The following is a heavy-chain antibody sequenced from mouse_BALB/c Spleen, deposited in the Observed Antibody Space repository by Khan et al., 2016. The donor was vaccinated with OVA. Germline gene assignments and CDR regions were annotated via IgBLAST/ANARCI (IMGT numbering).Heavy chain of an antibody. CDR1: GFTFTDYY. CDR2: IRTKASGYTT. Sequence: EVELVESGGGLVQPGGSLRLSCATSGFTFTDYYMNWVRQPPGKALEWLGFIRTKASGYTTEYSPSVKGRFTISRDNSQSILYLQMNTLGAEDSATYYCARVDYGYGFAYWGQGTLVTVSA. J-gene: IGHJ3*01. V-gene: IGHV7-3*02. CDR3: ARVDYGYGFAY. D-gene: IGHD1-2*01.